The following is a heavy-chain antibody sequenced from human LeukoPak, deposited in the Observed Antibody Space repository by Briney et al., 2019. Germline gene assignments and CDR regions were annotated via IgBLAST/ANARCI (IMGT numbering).Heavy chain of an antibody. Sequence: SETLSLTCTVSGGSISSYYWSRMRQPPGKGLEWIGEINHSGSTNYNPSLKSRVTISVDTSKNQFSLKLSSVTAADTAVYYCASGSTYCDILTGYYQLNWFDPWGQGTLVTVSS. CDR3: ASGSTYCDILTGYYQLNWFDP. D-gene: IGHD3-9*01. CDR1: GGSISSYY. J-gene: IGHJ5*02. CDR2: INHSGST. V-gene: IGHV4-34*01.